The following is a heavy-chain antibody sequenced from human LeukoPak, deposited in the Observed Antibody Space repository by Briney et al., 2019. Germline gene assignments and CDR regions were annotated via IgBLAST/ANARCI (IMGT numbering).Heavy chain of an antibody. Sequence: GGSLRLSCAASGFTFSSYWMSWVRQAPGKGLEWVSVIYSGGSTYYADSVKGRFTISRDNSKNTLYLQMNSLRAEDTAVYYCANFGGDIVATTDYWGQGTLVTVSS. J-gene: IGHJ4*02. CDR1: GFTFSSYW. CDR3: ANFGGDIVATTDY. V-gene: IGHV3-53*01. CDR2: IYSGGST. D-gene: IGHD5-12*01.